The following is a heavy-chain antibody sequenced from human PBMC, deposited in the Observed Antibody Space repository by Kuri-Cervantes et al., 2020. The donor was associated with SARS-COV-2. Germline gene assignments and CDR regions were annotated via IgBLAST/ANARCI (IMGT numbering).Heavy chain of an antibody. J-gene: IGHJ5*02. CDR3: ARGSYDFWSGYYTGCWFDP. D-gene: IGHD3-3*01. Sequence: SETLSLTCTVSGGSISSYYWSWIRQPPGKGLEWIGEINHSGSTNYNPSLKSRVTISVDTSKNQFSLKLSSVTAADTAVYYGARGSYDFWSGYYTGCWFDPWGQGTLVTVSS. V-gene: IGHV4-34*01. CDR2: INHSGST. CDR1: GGSISSYY.